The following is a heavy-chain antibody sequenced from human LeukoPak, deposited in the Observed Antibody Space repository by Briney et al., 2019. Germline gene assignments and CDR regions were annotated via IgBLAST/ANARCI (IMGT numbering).Heavy chain of an antibody. J-gene: IGHJ4*02. CDR1: RFTFNSYA. Sequence: GSLRLSCAASRFTFNSYAMSWVRQAPGKGLEWVSVIGGSNGITFYAGSVKGRFTISRDNSKDTLYLQMNSLRAEDTAVYYCARNENSGWGYFDYWGQGTLVTVSS. D-gene: IGHD5-12*01. CDR2: IGGSNGIT. V-gene: IGHV3-23*01. CDR3: ARNENSGWGYFDY.